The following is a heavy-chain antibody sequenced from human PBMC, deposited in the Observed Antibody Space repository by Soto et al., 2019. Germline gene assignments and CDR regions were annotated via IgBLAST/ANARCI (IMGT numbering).Heavy chain of an antibody. CDR2: INHRGTT. V-gene: IGHV4-61*08. Sequence: SETLSLTCTVSGGSISSGDYYWSWIRQPPGKGLEWIGEINHRGTTTYNPSLKSRVTISEDRSKNQFYLKLSSVTAADTAVYYCARDQSWHGLGWWFDPWGQGTLVTVSS. CDR3: ARDQSWHGLGWWFDP. D-gene: IGHD3-10*01. CDR1: GGSISSGDYY. J-gene: IGHJ5*02.